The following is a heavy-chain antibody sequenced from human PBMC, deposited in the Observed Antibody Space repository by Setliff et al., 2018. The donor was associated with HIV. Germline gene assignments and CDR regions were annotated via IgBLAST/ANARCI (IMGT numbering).Heavy chain of an antibody. Sequence: SETLSLTCTVSGGSISSGSYYWTWIRQPAGKGLEWIGHIYTSGTTDYNPSLKSRVTISIDTSKNQFSLKVSSVTAADTAVYYCARGWEWGAPLDYWGQGTLVTVSS. CDR2: IYTSGTT. CDR1: GGSISSGSYY. J-gene: IGHJ4*02. V-gene: IGHV4-61*09. CDR3: ARGWEWGAPLDY. D-gene: IGHD1-26*01.